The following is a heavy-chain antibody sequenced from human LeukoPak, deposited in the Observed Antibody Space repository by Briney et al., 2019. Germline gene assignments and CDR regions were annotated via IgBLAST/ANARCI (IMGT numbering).Heavy chain of an antibody. D-gene: IGHD4-11*01. CDR3: ASYSNWDNGLDY. CDR2: IYHSGST. Sequence: SETLSLTCAVYGGSFSGYYWSWIRQPPGKGLEWIGYIYHSGSTYYNPSLKSRVTISVDRSKNQFSLKLSSVTVADTAVYYCASYSNWDNGLDYWGQGTLVTVSS. V-gene: IGHV4-34*01. J-gene: IGHJ4*02. CDR1: GGSFSGYY.